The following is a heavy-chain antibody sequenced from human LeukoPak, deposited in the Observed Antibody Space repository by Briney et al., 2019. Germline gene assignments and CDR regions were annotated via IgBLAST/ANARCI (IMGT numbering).Heavy chain of an antibody. D-gene: IGHD2-2*01. CDR1: GFTLSNSY. CDR2: IYSGGST. Sequence: PGGSLRLSCAVSGFTLSNSYMSWVRQAPGKGLEWVSVIYSGGSTYYADSVKGRFTISRDNSKNTLYLQMNSLRAEDTAVYYCARPQGYCSSTRCYFHYFDYWGQGTLVTVSS. CDR3: ARPQGYCSSTRCYFHYFDY. V-gene: IGHV3-66*02. J-gene: IGHJ4*02.